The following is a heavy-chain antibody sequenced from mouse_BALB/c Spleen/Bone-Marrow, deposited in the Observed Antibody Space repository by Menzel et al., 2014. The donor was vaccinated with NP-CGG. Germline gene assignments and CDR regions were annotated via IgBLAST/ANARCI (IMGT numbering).Heavy chain of an antibody. CDR3: ARLNYYGNLFV. CDR2: INPDSSTI. J-gene: IGHJ1*01. Sequence: EVKLQESGGGLVQPGGSLKLSCAASGFDFSRYWMSWVRQAPGKGLDWIGEINPDSSTINYTPSLKDKFIISRDNAKNTLNLQMSKVRSEDTALYSGARLNYYGNLFVWGAGATVTVSS. V-gene: IGHV4-1*02. CDR1: GFDFSRYW. D-gene: IGHD1-1*01.